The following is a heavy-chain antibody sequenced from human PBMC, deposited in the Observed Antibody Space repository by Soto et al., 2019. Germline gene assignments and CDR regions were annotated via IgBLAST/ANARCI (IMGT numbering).Heavy chain of an antibody. D-gene: IGHD6-6*01. J-gene: IGHJ6*02. CDR2: IYYSGST. CDR3: ARESSSVGYGMDV. CDR1: GGSISSYY. V-gene: IGHV4-59*01. Sequence: QVQLQESGPGLVKPSETLSLTCTVSGGSISSYYWSWIRQPPGQGLEWIGYIYYSGSTNYNPSLKSRVTISVDTSKNQFSLKLSSVTAADTAVYYCARESSSVGYGMDVWGQGTTVTVSS.